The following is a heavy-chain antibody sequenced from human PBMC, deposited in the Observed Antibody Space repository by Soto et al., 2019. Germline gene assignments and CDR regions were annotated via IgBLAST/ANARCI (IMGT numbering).Heavy chain of an antibody. D-gene: IGHD2-21*02. CDR1: GNTFTNYY. CDR3: ARGGHVVVVTAAFDY. Sequence: QVQLMQSGAEVKKPGASVKVSCKASGNTFTNYYIHWVRQAPGQGLEWMGTINPSGGHTTYAQKFLGRVTXTXXXSXXTLYVELTSLRCEDTAVYYCARGGHVVVVTAAFDYWGQGTLVTVSS. J-gene: IGHJ4*02. V-gene: IGHV1-46*01. CDR2: INPSGGHT.